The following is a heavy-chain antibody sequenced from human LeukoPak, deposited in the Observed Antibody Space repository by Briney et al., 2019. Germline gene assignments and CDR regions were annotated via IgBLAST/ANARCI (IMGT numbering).Heavy chain of an antibody. V-gene: IGHV3-23*01. CDR2: ISGSGGST. J-gene: IGHJ6*03. CDR1: GFTFSSYA. Sequence: GGSLRLSCAASGFTFSSYAMSWVRQAPGKGLEWVSAISGSGGSTYYADSVKGRFTISRDNSMNTLYLQMNSLRADDTAVYYCAKRRGLELTYYYHMDVWGKGTTVTVSS. CDR3: AKRRGLELTYYYHMDV. D-gene: IGHD1-7*01.